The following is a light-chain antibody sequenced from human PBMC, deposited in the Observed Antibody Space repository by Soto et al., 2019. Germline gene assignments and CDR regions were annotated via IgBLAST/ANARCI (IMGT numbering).Light chain of an antibody. CDR1: QSLVHSDGNTY. J-gene: IGKJ4*01. CDR3: MQSSQFPLT. V-gene: IGKV2-24*01. CDR2: KIS. Sequence: EIVLTQTPISSAVTLGQPASISCRSSQSLVHSDGNTYLTWLHLGPGQPPRLLIYKISERFSGVPDRFSGTGAGTDFTLHISRVEAEDLGTYYCMQSSQFPLTFGGGTKGAI.